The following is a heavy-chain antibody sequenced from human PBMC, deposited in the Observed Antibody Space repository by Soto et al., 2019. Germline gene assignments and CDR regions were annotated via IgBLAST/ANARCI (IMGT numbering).Heavy chain of an antibody. CDR1: GFTFSSYG. V-gene: IGHV3-30*18. Sequence: GGSLRLSCSASGFTFSSYGMHWVRQAPGKGLEWVAVISYDGSNKYYADSVKGRFTISRDNSKNTLYLQMNSLRAEDTAVYYCAKDSAAAGTGTDYWGQGTLVTVSS. J-gene: IGHJ4*02. D-gene: IGHD6-13*01. CDR3: AKDSAAAGTGTDY. CDR2: ISYDGSNK.